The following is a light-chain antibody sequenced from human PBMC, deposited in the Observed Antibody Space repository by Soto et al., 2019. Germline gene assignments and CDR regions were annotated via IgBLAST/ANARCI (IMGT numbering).Light chain of an antibody. V-gene: IGKV1-6*01. CDR3: IQDYNYPRT. CDR2: AAS. CDR1: QDIRNV. Sequence: AIQMTHSPSSLSASVGDRVSITCRASQDIRNVLGWFQQKPGKAPKLLISAASFLQSGVPSRFSGSGSGKDFTLTISSLQPEDFATYYCIQDYNYPRTFGHGTKVEIX. J-gene: IGKJ1*01.